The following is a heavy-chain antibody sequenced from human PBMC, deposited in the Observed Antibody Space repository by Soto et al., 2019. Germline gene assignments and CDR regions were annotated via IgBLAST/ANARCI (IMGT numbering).Heavy chain of an antibody. CDR2: ISQSGTT. CDR1: GASISSDNR. CDR3: AKKVPAALRLYYFFGLDV. V-gene: IGHV4-4*02. J-gene: IGHJ6*02. Sequence: SETLSLTCAVSGASISSDNRWTWVRQPPGEGLEWIGEISQSGTTKYNPSLASRVTISVDRSKNQFSLRLTSMTAADTAVYYCAKKVPAALRLYYFFGLDVWGQGTTVTVSS. D-gene: IGHD2-15*01.